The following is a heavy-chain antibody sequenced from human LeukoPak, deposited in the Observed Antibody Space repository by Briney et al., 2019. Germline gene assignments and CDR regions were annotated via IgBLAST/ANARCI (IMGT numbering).Heavy chain of an antibody. CDR3: VRNVVRTGYYDN. D-gene: IGHD2-21*01. CDR1: GYTFTTCA. Sequence: ASVKVSCKASGYTFTTCAIHWGRQGPGQSLEWMGWMNAGNGDTAYSQKFQGRVTITRDTSASTAYMQLSGLRSEDTAVYYCVRNVVRTGYYDNWGQGTLVTVSS. CDR2: MNAGNGDT. J-gene: IGHJ4*02. V-gene: IGHV1-3*01.